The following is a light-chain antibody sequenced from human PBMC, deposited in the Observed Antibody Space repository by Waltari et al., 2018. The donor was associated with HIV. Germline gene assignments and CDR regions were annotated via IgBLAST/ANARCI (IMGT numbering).Light chain of an antibody. CDR3: HQYGNSPST. CDR1: QSVNANF. J-gene: IGKJ2*01. Sequence: ELVLTQSPGTLSLSPGERATLSCRASQSVNANFFAWYQQRPGQAPRLLIYGASTRARGIPDRFSGSGSGTDFTLTISRLEPEDFAVYYCHQYGNSPSTFGQGTTLDIK. V-gene: IGKV3-20*01. CDR2: GAS.